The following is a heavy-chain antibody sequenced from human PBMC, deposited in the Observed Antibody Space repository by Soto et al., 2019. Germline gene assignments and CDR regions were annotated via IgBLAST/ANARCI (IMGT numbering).Heavy chain of an antibody. J-gene: IGHJ4*02. CDR3: ARDTGDGTFDF. CDR1: GYTFSSYA. D-gene: IGHD7-27*01. CDR2: INAGYGNT. V-gene: IGHV1-3*01. Sequence: ASVKVSCKASGYTFSSYAMHWLRQAPGQRLEWMGWINAGYGNTKSSQKFQDRVTISRDTSASTAHMELTSLRSEDTAVYYCARDTGDGTFDFWGQGTLVTVSS.